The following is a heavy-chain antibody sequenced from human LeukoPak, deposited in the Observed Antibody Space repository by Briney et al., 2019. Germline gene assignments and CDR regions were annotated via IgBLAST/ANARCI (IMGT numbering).Heavy chain of an antibody. CDR3: ARSADIVVVPAPIDY. CDR1: GFTFSSYS. J-gene: IGHJ4*02. Sequence: KPGGSLRLSCAASGFTFSSYSMNWVRQAPGKGLEWVSSISSSSSYIYYADSVKGRFTISRDNAKNSLYLQMNSLRAEDTAVYYCARSADIVVVPAPIDYWGQGTLVTVSS. CDR2: ISSSSSYI. D-gene: IGHD2-2*01. V-gene: IGHV3-21*01.